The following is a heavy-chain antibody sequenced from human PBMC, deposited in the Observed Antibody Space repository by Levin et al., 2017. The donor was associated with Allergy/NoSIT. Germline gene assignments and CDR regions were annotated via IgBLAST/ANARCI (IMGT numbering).Heavy chain of an antibody. CDR3: ARGQAAASS. CDR2: INHSGST. Sequence: SETLSLTCAVYGGSFSGYYWSWIRQPPGKGLEWIGEINHSGSTNYNPSLKSRVTISVDTSKNQFSLKLSSVTAADTAVYYCARGQAAASSWGQGTLVTVSS. CDR1: GGSFSGYY. D-gene: IGHD6-13*01. J-gene: IGHJ5*02. V-gene: IGHV4-34*01.